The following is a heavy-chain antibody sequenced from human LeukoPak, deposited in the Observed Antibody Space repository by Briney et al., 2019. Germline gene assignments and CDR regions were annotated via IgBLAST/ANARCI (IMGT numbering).Heavy chain of an antibody. CDR1: GYTLTELP. CDR3: ATDLAMVRGVIGGDY. Sequence: ASVKVSCKVSGYTLTELPMHWVRQAPGKGLEWMGGFDPEDGETIYAQKFQGRVTMTEDTSTDTVYMELSSLTSDDTAVYYCATDLAMVRGVIGGDYWGQGTLVTVSS. J-gene: IGHJ4*02. V-gene: IGHV1-24*01. CDR2: FDPEDGET. D-gene: IGHD3-10*01.